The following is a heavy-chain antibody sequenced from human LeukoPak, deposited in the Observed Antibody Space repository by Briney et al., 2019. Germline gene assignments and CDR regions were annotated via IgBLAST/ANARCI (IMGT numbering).Heavy chain of an antibody. D-gene: IGHD3-22*01. CDR2: ISAYNGNT. CDR3: ARDPVGNYYTSSGRN. CDR1: GYTFTSDG. J-gene: IGHJ4*02. V-gene: IGHV1-18*01. Sequence: ASVRVSCTASGYTFTSDGISWGRQAPGQGVEGMGWISAYNGNTNYAQQLQRRVTMATDTSTRTAYMQLSSLSSDDTAVYYCARDPVGNYYTSSGRNWGQGTLVTVSS.